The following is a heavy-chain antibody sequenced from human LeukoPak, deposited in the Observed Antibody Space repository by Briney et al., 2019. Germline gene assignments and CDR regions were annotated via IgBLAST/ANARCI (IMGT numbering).Heavy chain of an antibody. CDR3: ATSHTTQTTPKVTMVTSFSYYGMDV. Sequence: ASVKVSCKVSGYTLTELSMHWVRQAPGKGLEWMGGFDPEDGETIYAQKFQGRVTMTEDTSTDTAYMELSSLRSEDTAVYYCATSHTTQTTPKVTMVTSFSYYGMDVWGQGTTVTVSS. CDR1: GYTLTELS. V-gene: IGHV1-24*01. CDR2: FDPEDGET. J-gene: IGHJ6*02. D-gene: IGHD3-10*01.